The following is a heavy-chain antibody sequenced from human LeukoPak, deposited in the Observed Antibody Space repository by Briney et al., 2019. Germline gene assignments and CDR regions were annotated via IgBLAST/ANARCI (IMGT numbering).Heavy chain of an antibody. J-gene: IGHJ4*02. CDR2: ITWNSGSI. D-gene: IGHD1-26*01. CDR3: AKDRSGSYYDAFDY. CDR1: GFTFDDYA. Sequence: GRSLRLSCAASGFTFDDYAMHWVRQAPGKGLGWVSGITWNSGSIAYADSVKGRFTISRDNAKNSLYLQMNSLRAEDTALYYCAKDRSGSYYDAFDYWGQGTLVTVSS. V-gene: IGHV3-9*01.